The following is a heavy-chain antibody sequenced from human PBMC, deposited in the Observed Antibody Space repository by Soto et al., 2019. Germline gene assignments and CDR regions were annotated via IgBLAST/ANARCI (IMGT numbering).Heavy chain of an antibody. J-gene: IGHJ4*02. CDR1: GGSISSYY. V-gene: IGHV4-59*08. D-gene: IGHD6-19*01. Sequence: SETLSLTCTVSGGSISSYYWSWIRQPPGKGLEWIGYIYYSGSTNYNPSLKSRVTISVDTSKNQFSLKLSSVTAADTAVYYCARHSVSNYSSGWYWVGYYFDYWGQGTLVPGSS. CDR2: IYYSGST. CDR3: ARHSVSNYSSGWYWVGYYFDY.